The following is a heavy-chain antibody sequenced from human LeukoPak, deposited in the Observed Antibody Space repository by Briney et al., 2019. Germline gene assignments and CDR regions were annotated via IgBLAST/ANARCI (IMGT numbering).Heavy chain of an antibody. D-gene: IGHD3-22*01. V-gene: IGHV3-53*01. Sequence: GGSLRLSCAASGFTVSSNYMSWVRQAPGKGLEWVSVIYSGGSTYYADSVRGRFTISRDNAKNSLYLQMNSLRAEDTAVYYCAREGLSDYYDSSGYYYPGYNWFDPWGQGTLVTVSS. J-gene: IGHJ5*02. CDR3: AREGLSDYYDSSGYYYPGYNWFDP. CDR1: GFTVSSNY. CDR2: IYSGGST.